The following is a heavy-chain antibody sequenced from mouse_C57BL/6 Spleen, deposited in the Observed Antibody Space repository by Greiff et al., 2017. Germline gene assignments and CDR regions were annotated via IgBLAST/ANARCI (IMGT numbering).Heavy chain of an antibody. CDR2: IDPETGGT. J-gene: IGHJ3*01. V-gene: IGHV1-15*01. CDR3: TSRGFAY. CDR1: GYTFTDYE. Sequence: VQLQQSGAELVRPGASVTLSCKASGYTFTDYEMHWVKQTPVHGLEWIGAIDPETGGTAYNQKFKGKAILTADKSSSTAYMELRSLTSEDSAVCYCTSRGFAYWGQGTLVTVSA.